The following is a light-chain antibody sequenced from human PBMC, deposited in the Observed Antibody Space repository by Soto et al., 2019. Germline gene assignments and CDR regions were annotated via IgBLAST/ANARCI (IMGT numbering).Light chain of an antibody. V-gene: IGKV3-11*01. CDR1: QSVSSY. CDR3: QQRSGWPRLT. CDR2: DAS. Sequence: EIVLTQSPATLSLSPGERATLSCRASQSVSSYLAWYQQKSGQAPRLLIYDASNRATGIPARFSGSGSGTDFTLTISSLESEDFAVYYCQQRSGWPRLTFGGGTKVEIK. J-gene: IGKJ4*01.